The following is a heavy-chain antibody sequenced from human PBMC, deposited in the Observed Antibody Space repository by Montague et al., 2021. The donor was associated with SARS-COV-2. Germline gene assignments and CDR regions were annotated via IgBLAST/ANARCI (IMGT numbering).Heavy chain of an antibody. CDR3: ARGSGILDPPDL. CDR2: AHYSGSA. V-gene: IGHV4-31*03. Sequence: TLSLTCTVSGGSINSGNYYWSWIRQHPGKGLEWIGYAHYSGSADYSPSLRSRLTISMDTSKKQLSLTVNSVTAADTAVYYCARGSGILDPPDLWGQGTLVTVSS. CDR1: GGSINSGNYY. D-gene: IGHD6-19*01. J-gene: IGHJ3*01.